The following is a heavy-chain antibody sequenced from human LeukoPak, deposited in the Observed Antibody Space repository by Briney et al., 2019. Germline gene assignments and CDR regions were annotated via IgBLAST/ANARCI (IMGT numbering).Heavy chain of an antibody. V-gene: IGHV1-2*06. D-gene: IGHD1-1*01. Sequence: GALVKVSCKASGYTFTGYYMHWVRQAPGQGLEWMGRINPNSGGTNYAQKFQGRVTMTRDTSISTAYMELSRLRSDDTAVYYCARDRYSDYYYYMDVWGKGTTVTVSS. J-gene: IGHJ6*03. CDR3: ARDRYSDYYYYMDV. CDR2: INPNSGGT. CDR1: GYTFTGYY.